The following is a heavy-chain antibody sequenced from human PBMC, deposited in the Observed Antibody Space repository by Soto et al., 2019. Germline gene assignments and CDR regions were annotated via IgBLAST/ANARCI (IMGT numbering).Heavy chain of an antibody. Sequence: QVQLQESGPGLVKPSGTLSLTCAVSGGSISSTNWWSWVRQPPGKGLEWIGEISHSRRINYNPSLKSRITISVDKSKNQFSVKVTSVTAADTAIYYCGRVGSGNYLGYVDHWGQGTLVTVSS. CDR3: GRVGSGNYLGYVDH. J-gene: IGHJ4*02. CDR2: ISHSRRI. D-gene: IGHD1-26*01. V-gene: IGHV4-4*02. CDR1: GGSISSTNW.